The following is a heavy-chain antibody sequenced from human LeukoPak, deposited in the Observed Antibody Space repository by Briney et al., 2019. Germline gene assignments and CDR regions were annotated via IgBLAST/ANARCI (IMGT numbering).Heavy chain of an antibody. CDR3: ARVRLRYFDY. Sequence: GGSPRLSCAASGFTFSSYSMNWARQAPGKGLEWVSYISSSSSTIYYADSVKGRFTISRDNAKNSLYLQMNSLRDEDTAVHYCARVRLRYFDYWGQGTLVTVSS. V-gene: IGHV3-48*02. D-gene: IGHD3-9*01. CDR1: GFTFSSYS. J-gene: IGHJ4*02. CDR2: ISSSSSTI.